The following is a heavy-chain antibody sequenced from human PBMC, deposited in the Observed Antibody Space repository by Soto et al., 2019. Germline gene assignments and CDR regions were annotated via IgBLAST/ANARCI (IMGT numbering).Heavy chain of an antibody. J-gene: IGHJ6*02. D-gene: IGHD2-2*01. CDR3: ARSPGDQLLSGYYYGMDV. V-gene: IGHV3-33*01. CDR2: IWYDGSNK. Sequence: QVQLVESGGGVVQPGGSLRLSCAASGFTFSSYGMHWVRQAPGKGLEWVAVIWYDGSNKYYADSVKGRFTISRDNSKNTLYLQMNSLRAEDTAVYYCARSPGDQLLSGYYYGMDVWGQGTTVTVSS. CDR1: GFTFSSYG.